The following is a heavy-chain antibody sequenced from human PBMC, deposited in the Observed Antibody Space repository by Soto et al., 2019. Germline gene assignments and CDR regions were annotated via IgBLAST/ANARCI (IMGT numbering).Heavy chain of an antibody. CDR2: IYYSGST. CDR1: GGSISSYY. Sequence: SETLSLTCTVSGGSISSYYWSWIRQPPGKGLEWIGYIYYSGSTNYNPSLKSRVTISVDTSKNQFSLKLSSVTAADTAVYYCARENRDYLGLYYYMDVWGKGTTVTVSS. CDR3: ARENRDYLGLYYYMDV. J-gene: IGHJ6*03. V-gene: IGHV4-59*12. D-gene: IGHD1-7*01.